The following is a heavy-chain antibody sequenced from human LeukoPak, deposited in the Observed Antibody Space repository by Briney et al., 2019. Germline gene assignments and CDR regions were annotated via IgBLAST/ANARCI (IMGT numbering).Heavy chain of an antibody. CDR2: ISSSSSYI. CDR1: GFTFSSYS. J-gene: IGHJ5*02. D-gene: IGHD4-17*01. Sequence: GGSLRLSCAASGFTFSSYSMNWVRQAPGKGLEWVSSISSSSSYIYYADSVKGRFTISRDNSKNTLYLQMNSLRAEDTAVYYCAKPDYGDYAWFDPWGQGTLVTVSS. V-gene: IGHV3-21*04. CDR3: AKPDYGDYAWFDP.